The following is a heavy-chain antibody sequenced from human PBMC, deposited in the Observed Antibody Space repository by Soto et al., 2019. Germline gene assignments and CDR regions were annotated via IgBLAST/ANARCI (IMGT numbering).Heavy chain of an antibody. Sequence: SETLSLTCAVYGGSFSGYYWNWIRQPPGKGLEWIGEINHSGSTNYNSSLKSRVTISVDTSKNQFSLKLSSVTAADTSVYYCARSYGDYVTGCYYNGLDVWGQGTTVTVSS. CDR2: INHSGST. CDR1: GGSFSGYY. V-gene: IGHV4-34*01. D-gene: IGHD4-17*01. CDR3: ARSYGDYVTGCYYNGLDV. J-gene: IGHJ6*02.